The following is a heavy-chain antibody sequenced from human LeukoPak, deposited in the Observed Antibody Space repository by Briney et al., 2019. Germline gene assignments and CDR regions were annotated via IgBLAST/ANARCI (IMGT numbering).Heavy chain of an antibody. CDR3: ARDLQLVATNDY. CDR1: GDSISSSSYY. V-gene: IGHV4-39*07. CDR2: IYYSGST. Sequence: SETLSPTCTVSGDSISSSSYYWGWIRQPPGKGLEWIGSIYYSGSTYYNPSLKSRVTISVDTSKNQFSLKLSSVTAADTAVYYCARDLQLVATNDYWGQGTLVTVSS. D-gene: IGHD5-12*01. J-gene: IGHJ4*02.